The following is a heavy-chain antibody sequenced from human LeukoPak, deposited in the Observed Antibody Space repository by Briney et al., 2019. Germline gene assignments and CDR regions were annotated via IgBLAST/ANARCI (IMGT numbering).Heavy chain of an antibody. J-gene: IGHJ4*02. Sequence: SETLSLTCAVYGGSFSGYYWSWIRQPPGKGLEWIGEINHSGSTNYNPSLKSRVTISVDTSKNQFSLKLSSVTAADTAVYYCARGRRRQPAPDGYWGQGTLVTVSS. CDR2: INHSGST. D-gene: IGHD5-24*01. CDR1: GGSFSGYY. CDR3: ARGRRRQPAPDGY. V-gene: IGHV4-34*01.